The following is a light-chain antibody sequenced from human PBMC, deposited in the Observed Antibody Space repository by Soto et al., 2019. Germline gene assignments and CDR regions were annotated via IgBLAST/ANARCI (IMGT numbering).Light chain of an antibody. J-gene: IGKJ4*01. V-gene: IGKV3-15*01. CDR1: QSVSSN. CDR3: QQYQNWPLT. CDR2: GAS. Sequence: EIVMTQSPATLSVSPGEGATLSCRASQSVSSNFAWYQQKPGQAPRLLIYGASTRATGIPARFSGSGSGTEFTLSISSLQSEDVAVYYCQQYQNWPLTFGGGNKVEIK.